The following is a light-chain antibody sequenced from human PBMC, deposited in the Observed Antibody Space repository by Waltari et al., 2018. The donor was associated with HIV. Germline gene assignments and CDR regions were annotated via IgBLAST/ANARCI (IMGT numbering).Light chain of an antibody. CDR3: AAWDDSLSAVV. J-gene: IGLJ3*02. V-gene: IGLV1-47*01. Sequence: QSVLPQPPSASGTPGQRVTISCSGSSSHIGSKYVSWFQQLPGTAPNLLLYRNNQRPSGVPDRCSGSKSGTSASLAISGLRAEDEADYYCAAWDDSLSAVVFGGGTKLTVL. CDR1: SSHIGSKY. CDR2: RNN.